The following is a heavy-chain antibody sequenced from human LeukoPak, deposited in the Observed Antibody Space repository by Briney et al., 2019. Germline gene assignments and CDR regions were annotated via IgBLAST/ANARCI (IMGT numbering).Heavy chain of an antibody. Sequence: ASVKVSCKAAGYTFTTYDITWVRQATGQGLGRMGWINPDSGNTGYAQNLNGRVTMTSDPSISTAYMELSRLRSEDTAVYYCGRGIRNQLYSDYWGQGTLITVSS. CDR2: INPDSGNT. J-gene: IGHJ4*02. CDR3: GRGIRNQLYSDY. D-gene: IGHD1-14*01. V-gene: IGHV1-8*01. CDR1: GYTFTTYD.